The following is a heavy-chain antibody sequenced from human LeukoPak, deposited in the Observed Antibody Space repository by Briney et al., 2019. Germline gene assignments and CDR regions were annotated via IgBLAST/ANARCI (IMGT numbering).Heavy chain of an antibody. CDR3: ARVRKLRTRGVMDPLDY. Sequence: GGSLRLSCAASGFTFNYYWLSWVRQAPGKGLEWVANIQQDGSEKYYVDSVRGRFTISRDNAKNSLYPQMDSLRAEDTAVYYCARVRKLRTRGVMDPLDYWGQGTLVTVSS. CDR1: GFTFNYYW. V-gene: IGHV3-7*01. J-gene: IGHJ4*02. D-gene: IGHD3-10*01. CDR2: IQQDGSEK.